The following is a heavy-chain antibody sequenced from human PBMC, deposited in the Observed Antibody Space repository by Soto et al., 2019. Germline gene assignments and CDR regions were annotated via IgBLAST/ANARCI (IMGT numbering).Heavy chain of an antibody. CDR1: GYTFTSYG. Sequence: QVQLVQSGAEVKKPGASVKVSCKASGYTFTSYGISWVRQAPGQGHEWMGWISAYNGNTKYAQKLQGRVTMTTDTSTSTAYMELRSMRYDDTAVYCCARDAAIGMNDYLGQGTLVTVSS. CDR2: ISAYNGNT. V-gene: IGHV1-18*01. CDR3: ARDAAIGMNDY. J-gene: IGHJ4*02. D-gene: IGHD1-20*01.